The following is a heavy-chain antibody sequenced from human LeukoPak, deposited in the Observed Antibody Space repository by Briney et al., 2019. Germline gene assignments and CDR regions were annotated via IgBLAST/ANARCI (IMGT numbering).Heavy chain of an antibody. CDR2: ISGSGGST. CDR1: GFTFSSYA. D-gene: IGHD1-1*01. V-gene: IGHV3-23*01. Sequence: QTGGSLRLSCAASGFTFSSYAMSWVRQAPGKGLEWVSAISGSGGSTYYADSVKGRFTISRDSSKNTLYLQMNSLRAEDTAVYYCAKPRLLSKLGTLFDYWGQGTLVTVSS. CDR3: AKPRLLSKLGTLFDY. J-gene: IGHJ4*02.